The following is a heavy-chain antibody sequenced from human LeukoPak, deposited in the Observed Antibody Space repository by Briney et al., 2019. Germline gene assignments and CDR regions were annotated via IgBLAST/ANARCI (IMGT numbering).Heavy chain of an antibody. CDR2: ISYDGSNK. CDR3: ARDSPGENYFDY. J-gene: IGHJ4*02. Sequence: GGSLRLSCAASGFTFSDYYMSWIRQAPGKGLEWVAVISYDGSNKYYADSVKGRFTISRDNSKNTLYLQMNSLRAGDTAVYYCARDSPGENYFDYWGQGTLVTVSS. V-gene: IGHV3-30-3*01. CDR1: GFTFSDYY. D-gene: IGHD3-10*01.